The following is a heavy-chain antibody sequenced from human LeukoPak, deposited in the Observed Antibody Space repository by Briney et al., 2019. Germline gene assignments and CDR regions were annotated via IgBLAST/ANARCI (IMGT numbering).Heavy chain of an antibody. Sequence: SVKVSCKASGYTFTSHYMHWVRQAPGQGLEWMGGIIPIFGTANYAQKFQGRVTITADESTSTAYMELSSLRSEDTAVYYCARKLGHCTSTSCYGVNWFDPWGQGTLVTVSS. V-gene: IGHV1-69*13. CDR3: ARKLGHCTSTSCYGVNWFDP. J-gene: IGHJ5*02. D-gene: IGHD2-2*03. CDR1: GYTFTSHY. CDR2: IIPIFGTA.